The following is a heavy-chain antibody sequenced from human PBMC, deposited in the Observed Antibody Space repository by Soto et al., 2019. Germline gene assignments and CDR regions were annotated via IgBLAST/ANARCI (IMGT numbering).Heavy chain of an antibody. CDR1: GFPFSSYA. CDR3: AKDTTSWYYWLDP. J-gene: IGHJ5*02. Sequence: PGGSLRLSCATSGFPFSSYAMYWVRQAPGKGLEWVSAVSGVGHNTYYADSVRGRFTISTDNSKNTLYLHMNSLRTEDTAVYFCAKDTTSWYYWLDPWGQGTLVTVSS. CDR2: VSGVGHNT. D-gene: IGHD6-13*01. V-gene: IGHV3-23*01.